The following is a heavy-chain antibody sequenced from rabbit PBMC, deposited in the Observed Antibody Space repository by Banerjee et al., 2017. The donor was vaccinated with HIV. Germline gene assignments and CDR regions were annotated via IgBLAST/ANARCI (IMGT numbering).Heavy chain of an antibody. CDR1: GFTLSSYW. D-gene: IGHD4-1*01. CDR3: ARDLAGVIGWNFDV. Sequence: QEQLVESGGGLVQPEGSLTLTCKASGFTLSSYWMWWVRQAPGKGLEWIACINSSSRNVVYASWATGRFTISKTSSTTVTLQMTSLTAADTATYFCARDLAGVIGWNFDVWGQGTLVTVS. V-gene: IGHV1S45*01. CDR2: INSSSRNV. J-gene: IGHJ6*01.